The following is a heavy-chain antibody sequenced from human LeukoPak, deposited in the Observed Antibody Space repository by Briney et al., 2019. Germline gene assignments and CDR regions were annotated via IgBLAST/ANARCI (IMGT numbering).Heavy chain of an antibody. V-gene: IGHV4-61*01. Sequence: PSETLSLTCTVSVGSLSRGSSCCSSIRQPPGKGLEWIGSIYDRGSTKYNPSLNSQVTISVDKSKNQFSLKLSSVTAGDPAVYYCARGTGYWGQGTLVTVSS. CDR1: VGSLSRGSSC. J-gene: IGHJ4*02. CDR3: ARGTGY. CDR2: IYDRGST.